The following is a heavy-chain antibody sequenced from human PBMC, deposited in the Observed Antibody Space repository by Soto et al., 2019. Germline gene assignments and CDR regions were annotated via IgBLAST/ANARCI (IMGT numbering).Heavy chain of an antibody. CDR2: IKQDGSEK. V-gene: IGHV3-7*01. CDR3: AREAFRNRLDYYYMDV. Sequence: GGSLRLSCAASGFTFSSYWMSWVRQAPWKGLEWVANIKQDGSEKYYVDSVKGRFTISRDNAKNSLYLQMNSLRAEDTAVYYCAREAFRNRLDYYYMDVWGKGTTVTVSS. D-gene: IGHD3-22*01. CDR1: GFTFSSYW. J-gene: IGHJ6*03.